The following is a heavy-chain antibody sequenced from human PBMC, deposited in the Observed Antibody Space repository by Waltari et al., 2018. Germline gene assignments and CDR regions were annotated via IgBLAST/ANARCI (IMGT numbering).Heavy chain of an antibody. Sequence: EVQLVESGGGLVQPGGSLRLSCAASGFTFSSYSMNWVRQAPGKGLEWVSYISSRTIYYADSVKGRFTISRDNAKNSLYLQMNSLRAEDTAVYYCAREEKVGATGGNDYWGQGTLVTVSS. CDR3: AREEKVGATGGNDY. CDR2: ISSRTI. CDR1: GFTFSSYS. J-gene: IGHJ4*02. D-gene: IGHD1-26*01. V-gene: IGHV3-48*04.